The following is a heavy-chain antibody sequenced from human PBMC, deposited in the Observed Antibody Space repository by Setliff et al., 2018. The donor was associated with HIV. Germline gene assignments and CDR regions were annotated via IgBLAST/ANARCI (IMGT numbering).Heavy chain of an antibody. V-gene: IGHV1-2*06. CDR3: TRASPILTGYPPIYYNYYMDV. D-gene: IGHD3-9*01. J-gene: IGHJ6*03. Sequence: ASVKVSCKASGYTFVDYYIHWVRQVPGKGLEWMGRINPKTGVATHARIFQDRIILTRDTSTSIAYMELIRPRHDDTAFYYCTRASPILTGYPPIYYNYYMDVWGKGTTVTVSS. CDR2: INPKTGVA. CDR1: GYTFVDYY.